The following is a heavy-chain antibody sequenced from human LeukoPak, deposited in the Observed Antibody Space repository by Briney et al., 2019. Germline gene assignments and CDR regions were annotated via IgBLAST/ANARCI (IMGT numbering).Heavy chain of an antibody. V-gene: IGHV5-51*01. Sequence: GESLKISCKGSGYSFTTYWIGWVRQMPGRGLERMGIIYPGDSETRYSPSFEGQVTISADKSISTAYLQWSSLKASDTAMYYCASHNDYEGALDPWGQGTLVTVSS. D-gene: IGHD3-16*01. CDR2: IYPGDSET. J-gene: IGHJ5*02. CDR3: ASHNDYEGALDP. CDR1: GYSFTTYW.